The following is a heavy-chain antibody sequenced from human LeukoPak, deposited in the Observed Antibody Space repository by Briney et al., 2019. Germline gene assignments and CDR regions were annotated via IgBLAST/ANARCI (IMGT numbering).Heavy chain of an antibody. CDR2: IWFDGSNK. D-gene: IGHD6-25*01. CDR3: ATGYSSAY. CDR1: GFTFSSYG. V-gene: IGHV3-33*01. Sequence: GGSLRLSCAASGFTFSSYGMHWVRQAPGKGLEWVAVIWFDGSNKFYADSVKGRFTISRDNSKNTLYLQMNSLRAEDTAVYYCATGYSSAYWGQGTLVTVSS. J-gene: IGHJ4*02.